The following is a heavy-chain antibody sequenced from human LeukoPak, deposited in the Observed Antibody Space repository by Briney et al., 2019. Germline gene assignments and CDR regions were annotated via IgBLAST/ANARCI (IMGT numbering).Heavy chain of an antibody. J-gene: IGHJ4*02. D-gene: IGHD6-6*01. CDR3: ARAGQFISARPISFDY. CDR1: GGSISSYY. CDR2: IYYSGST. V-gene: IGHV4-59*01. Sequence: SETLSLTCTVSGGSISSYYWNWIRQPPGKGLEWIGYIYYSGSTNSNPSLKSRVTISVDTSKNQFSLKLSSVTAAGTAAYYCARAGQFISARPISFDYWGQGTLVTVSS.